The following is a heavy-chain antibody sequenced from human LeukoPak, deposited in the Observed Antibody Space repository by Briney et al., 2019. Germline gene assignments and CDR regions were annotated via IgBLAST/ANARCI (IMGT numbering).Heavy chain of an antibody. Sequence: SETLSLTCAVYGGSFSGYYWSWIRQPPGKGLEWIGEINHSGSTNYNPSLKSRVTISVDTSKNQFSLKLSSVTAADTAVYYCARPGGYSYGYMRYYYMDVWGKGTTVTISS. V-gene: IGHV4-34*01. CDR3: ARPGGYSYGYMRYYYMDV. D-gene: IGHD5-18*01. CDR2: INHSGST. CDR1: GGSFSGYY. J-gene: IGHJ6*03.